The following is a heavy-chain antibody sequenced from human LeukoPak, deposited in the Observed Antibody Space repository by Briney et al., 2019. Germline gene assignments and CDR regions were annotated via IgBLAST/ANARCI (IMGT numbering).Heavy chain of an antibody. J-gene: IGHJ5*01. CDR1: GFTFSRYW. CDR3: AKEGAYPIITYDS. CDR2: IKRDGNEK. V-gene: IGHV3-7*01. Sequence: GGSLRLSCAASGFTFSRYWMNWVRQAPGTGLECVANIKRDGNEKNYVDSVKGRFSISRDNAKNSLYLQMDSLRAEDTAVYYCAKEGAYPIITYDSWGQGALVTVSS. D-gene: IGHD3-10*01.